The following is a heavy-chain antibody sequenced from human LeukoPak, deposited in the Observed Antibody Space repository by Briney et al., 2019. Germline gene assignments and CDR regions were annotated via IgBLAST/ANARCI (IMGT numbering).Heavy chain of an antibody. V-gene: IGHV3-30*04. CDR3: ARSSGYYYPLDN. CDR2: ISYDGSNK. Sequence: GGSLRLSCAASGFTFSSYAMHWVRQAPGKGLEGVAVISYDGSNKYYADSVKGRFTISRDNAKKSVYLQLNRLRVEDTALYYCARSSGYYYPLDNWGQGTLVTVSS. J-gene: IGHJ4*02. CDR1: GFTFSSYA. D-gene: IGHD3-22*01.